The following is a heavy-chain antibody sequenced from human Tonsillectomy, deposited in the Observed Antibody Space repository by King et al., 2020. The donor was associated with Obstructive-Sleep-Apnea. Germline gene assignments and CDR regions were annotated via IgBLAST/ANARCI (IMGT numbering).Heavy chain of an antibody. CDR2: MKQDGSEK. CDR3: ARGYGCPDSLYAYYYAMDV. V-gene: IGHV3-7*01. J-gene: IGHJ6*02. Sequence: DVQLVESGGGLVQPGGSLRLSCAASGFTFSNHWMNWVRQGPGKGLEWVANMKQDGSEKYYVDSVKGRFTISRDNTKNSLYLQMNSLRAEDTAVYYCARGYGCPDSLYAYYYAMDVWGQGTTVTVSS. CDR1: GFTFSNHW. D-gene: IGHD3-10*01.